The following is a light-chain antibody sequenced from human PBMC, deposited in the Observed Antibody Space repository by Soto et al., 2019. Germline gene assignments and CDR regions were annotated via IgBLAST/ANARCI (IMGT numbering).Light chain of an antibody. Sequence: QSVLTQPPSASGTPGQRVTMSCSGRSSNIGTNTVNWYQQLPGTAPKLLLYSNNQRPSGVPDRFSGSKSGTSASLAISGLQSEDEADYYCAAWDGSLNVVLFGGGTKLTVL. V-gene: IGLV1-44*01. J-gene: IGLJ2*01. CDR3: AAWDGSLNVVL. CDR2: SNN. CDR1: SSNIGTNT.